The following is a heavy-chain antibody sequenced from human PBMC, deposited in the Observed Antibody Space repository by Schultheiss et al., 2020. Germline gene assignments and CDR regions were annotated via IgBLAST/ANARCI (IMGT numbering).Heavy chain of an antibody. CDR3: AKVYYDFWSGPDY. D-gene: IGHD3-3*01. CDR2: ISYDGSNK. CDR1: GFTFSSYG. Sequence: GESLKISCAASGFTFSSYGMHWVRQAPGKGLEWVAVISYDGSNKYYADSVKGRFTISRDNSKNTLYLQMNSLRAEDTAVYYCAKVYYDFWSGPDYWGQGTLVTVSA. V-gene: IGHV3-30*18. J-gene: IGHJ4*02.